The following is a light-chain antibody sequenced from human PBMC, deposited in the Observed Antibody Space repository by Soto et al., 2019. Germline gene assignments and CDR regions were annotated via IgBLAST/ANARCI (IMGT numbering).Light chain of an antibody. V-gene: IGKV1-39*01. CDR1: QSISSY. Sequence: EIQMTQSPFSLSASVGDRVTITCRASQSISSYLNWYQQKPGNAPKXLIFAASTLESGVPSRFSGSGSGTELSITISSLQPEDFETYYGQQSYSTPITFGQGTRLEIK. J-gene: IGKJ5*01. CDR3: QQSYSTPIT. CDR2: AAS.